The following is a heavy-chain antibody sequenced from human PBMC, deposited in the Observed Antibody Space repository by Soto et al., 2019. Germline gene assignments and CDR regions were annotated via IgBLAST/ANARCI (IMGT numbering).Heavy chain of an antibody. D-gene: IGHD3-10*01. CDR2: ISSSSSTI. Sequence: GGSLRLSCAASGFTFSSYSMNWVRQAPGKGLEWVSYISSSSSTIYYADSVKGRFTISRDNAKNSLYLQMNSLRDEDTAVYYCARDWFGELLRPAEGYWGQGTLVTVSS. V-gene: IGHV3-48*02. CDR1: GFTFSSYS. CDR3: ARDWFGELLRPAEGY. J-gene: IGHJ4*02.